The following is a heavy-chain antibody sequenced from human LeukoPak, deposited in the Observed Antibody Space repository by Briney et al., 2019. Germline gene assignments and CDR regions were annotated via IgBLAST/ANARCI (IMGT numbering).Heavy chain of an antibody. J-gene: IGHJ4*02. V-gene: IGHV3-7*01. D-gene: IGHD2-21*02. CDR2: IKEDGSEK. CDR1: GFTFSNYW. Sequence: GGSLRLSCAASGFTFSNYWMSWVRQAPGKGLEWVASIKEDGSEKYYVDSVKGRFAISRDNAKNSLYLQMNSLRAEDTAVYYCARMTSLDYRGQGTLVTVSS. CDR3: ARMTSLDY.